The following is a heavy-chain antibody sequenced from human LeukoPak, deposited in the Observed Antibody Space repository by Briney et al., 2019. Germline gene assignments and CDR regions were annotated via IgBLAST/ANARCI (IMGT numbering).Heavy chain of an antibody. V-gene: IGHV4-59*12. CDR3: ARVWETTVAFDI. Sequence: PSETLSLTCTVSGDSFSTYYWSWVRQPPGKGLEWIGFIFYTGVSNYSPSLNGQVTISVDTSKNQFSLKLSSVTAADTAVYYCARVWETTVAFDIWGQGTMVTVSS. D-gene: IGHD4-11*01. J-gene: IGHJ3*02. CDR2: IFYTGVS. CDR1: GDSFSTYY.